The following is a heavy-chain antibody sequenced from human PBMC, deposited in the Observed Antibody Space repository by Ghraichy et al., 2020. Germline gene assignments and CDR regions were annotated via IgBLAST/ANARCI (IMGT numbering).Heavy chain of an antibody. D-gene: IGHD3-22*01. CDR2: IYHSEST. J-gene: IGHJ6*02. Sequence: LNISCAVSGGSVSRSNWWTWVRQPPGKGLEWIGEIYHSESTNYSPSLKSRVTMSMDKSKNQFSLKMTSVTAADTAVYYCARVGTANYYDSTGHYYGLDVWGQGTTVTVSS. CDR1: GGSVSRSNW. V-gene: IGHV4-4*02. CDR3: ARVGTANYYDSTGHYYGLDV.